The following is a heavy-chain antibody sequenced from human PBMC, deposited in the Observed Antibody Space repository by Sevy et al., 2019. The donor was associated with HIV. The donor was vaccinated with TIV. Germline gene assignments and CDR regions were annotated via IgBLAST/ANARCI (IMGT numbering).Heavy chain of an antibody. CDR2: ISGRGGST. CDR3: AKDPIAARFNWFDP. D-gene: IGHD6-6*01. CDR1: GFTFSSYA. Sequence: GGYLRLSCAASGFTFSSYAMSWVRQAPGKGLEWVSAISGRGGSTYYADSVKGRFTISRDNSKNTLYLQMNSLRAEDTAVYYCAKDPIAARFNWFDPWGQGTLVTVSS. V-gene: IGHV3-23*01. J-gene: IGHJ5*02.